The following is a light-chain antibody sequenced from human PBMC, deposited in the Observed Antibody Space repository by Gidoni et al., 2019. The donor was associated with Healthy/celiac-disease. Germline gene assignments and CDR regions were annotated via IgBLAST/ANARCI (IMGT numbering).Light chain of an antibody. Sequence: DIQMTQSPSSLSASVGDRVTWYQQKPEKAPKSLIYAASSLQSGVPSRFSGSGSGTDFTLTISSLQPEDFATYYCQQYNSYPQTFXGXTKVEIK. CDR3: QQYNSYPQT. J-gene: IGKJ4*01. CDR2: AAS. V-gene: IGKV1D-16*01.